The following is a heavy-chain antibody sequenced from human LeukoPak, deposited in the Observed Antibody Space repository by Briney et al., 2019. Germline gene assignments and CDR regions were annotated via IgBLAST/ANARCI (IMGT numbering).Heavy chain of an antibody. V-gene: IGHV1-46*01. CDR2: IHPTDGST. CDR1: GYTFSTYY. D-gene: IGHD3-10*01. CDR3: ARANGGGLDY. Sequence: ASVKVSCKTSGYTFSTYYMHWVRQAPGQGLEWLGIIHPTDGSTSYTQKIQGRVTMTRDTATGTVYLELSSLRSENTAVYWCARANGGGLDYWGQGTLITVSS. J-gene: IGHJ4*02.